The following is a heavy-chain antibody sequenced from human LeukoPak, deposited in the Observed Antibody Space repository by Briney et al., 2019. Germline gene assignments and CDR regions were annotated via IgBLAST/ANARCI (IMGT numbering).Heavy chain of an antibody. D-gene: IGHD3-9*01. CDR3: ARGHEGYYDILTGYYTFWFDP. J-gene: IGHJ5*02. CDR2: MNPNSGNT. Sequence: GASVKVSCKASGYTFTGYYLHWVRQATGQGLEWMGWMNPNSGNTGYAQKFQGRVTMTRNTSISTAYMELSSLRSEDTAVYYCARGHEGYYDILTGYYTFWFDPWGQGTLVTVSS. CDR1: GYTFTGYY. V-gene: IGHV1-8*02.